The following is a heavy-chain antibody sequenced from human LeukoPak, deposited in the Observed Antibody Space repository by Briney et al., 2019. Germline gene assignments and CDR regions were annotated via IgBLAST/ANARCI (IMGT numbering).Heavy chain of an antibody. CDR1: GFDFTSYG. CDR3: AREPKSLGDLFFIDN. V-gene: IGHV1-18*01. CDR2: ISAYNGNT. J-gene: IGHJ4*02. D-gene: IGHD3-16*01. Sequence: ASVKVSCKASGFDFTSYGISWVRQAPGQGLEWMGWISAYNGNTRYAQKLQGRVTMTTDTSASTAYMELRSLTSDDTAVYYCAREPKSLGDLFFIDNWGQGTLVTVSS.